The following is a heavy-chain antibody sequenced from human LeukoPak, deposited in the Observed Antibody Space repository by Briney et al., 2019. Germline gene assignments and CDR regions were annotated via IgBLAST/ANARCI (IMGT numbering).Heavy chain of an antibody. CDR2: ISPYNGNT. Sequence: ASVKVSCKASGYPFTNYVISWVRQAPGQGLEWMGWISPYNGNTDYAEKLQDRVTMTADTSTSTVYMELQSLRSDDTAVYYCARELPVWRSYRYFGYWGQGTVVTVSS. CDR1: GYPFTNYV. J-gene: IGHJ4*02. CDR3: ARELPVWRSYRYFGY. D-gene: IGHD3-16*02. V-gene: IGHV1-18*01.